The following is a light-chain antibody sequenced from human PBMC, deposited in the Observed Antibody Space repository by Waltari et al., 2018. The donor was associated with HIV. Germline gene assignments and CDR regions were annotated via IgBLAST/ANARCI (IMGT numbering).Light chain of an antibody. CDR2: GNN. Sequence: QSVLTQPPSVSGAPGPRVTISCTVSRSNIGAGYDVHWYQQLPGTAPKLLIYGNNNRPSGVPDRFSGSKSGTSASLAVTGLQAEDEADYYCQSYDSSLSGYVFGTGTKVTVL. V-gene: IGLV1-40*01. J-gene: IGLJ1*01. CDR1: RSNIGAGYD. CDR3: QSYDSSLSGYV.